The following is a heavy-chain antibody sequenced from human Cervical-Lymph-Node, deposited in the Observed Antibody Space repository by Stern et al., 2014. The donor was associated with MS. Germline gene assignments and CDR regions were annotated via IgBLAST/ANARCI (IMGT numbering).Heavy chain of an antibody. V-gene: IGHV1-3*01. D-gene: IGHD4-11*01. CDR1: GYTFSAYA. Sequence: VQLVESGAEVKKPGASVKVSCKASGYTFSAYAIHWVRQVPGQGLEWMGWIGPDTGDTKYSEKFQGRVTITRDTFATTVYMALSSLKSEDTAVYYCARDNYPYGMDVWGQGTTVTVSS. CDR3: ARDNYPYGMDV. J-gene: IGHJ6*02. CDR2: IGPDTGDT.